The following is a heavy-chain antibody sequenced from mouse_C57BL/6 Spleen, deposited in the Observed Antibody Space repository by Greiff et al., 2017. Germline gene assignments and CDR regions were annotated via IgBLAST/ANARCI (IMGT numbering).Heavy chain of an antibody. J-gene: IGHJ1*03. D-gene: IGHD1-1*01. Sequence: QVQLQQPGTELVKPGASVKLSCKASGYTFTSYWMHWVKQRPGQGLEWIGNINPSNGGTNYNEKFKSKATLTVDKSSSTAYMQLSSLTSEDSAVYDFAHYGMSLYWYFDVWGTGTTVTVSS. CDR1: GYTFTSYW. CDR3: AHYGMSLYWYFDV. CDR2: INPSNGGT. V-gene: IGHV1-53*01.